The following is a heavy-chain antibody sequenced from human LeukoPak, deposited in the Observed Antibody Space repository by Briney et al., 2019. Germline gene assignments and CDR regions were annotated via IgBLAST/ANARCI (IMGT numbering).Heavy chain of an antibody. CDR2: ISGSGDST. J-gene: IGHJ4*02. V-gene: IGHV3-23*01. CDR1: GFTFSSYA. Sequence: GGSLRLSCAASGFTFSSYAMSWVRQAPGKGLEWVSAISGSGDSTYYADSVKGRFTISRDNSKNTLYLQMNSLRAEDTAVYYCAKEAVFDFWSGYKYYFDYWGQGTLVTVSS. D-gene: IGHD3-3*01. CDR3: AKEAVFDFWSGYKYYFDY.